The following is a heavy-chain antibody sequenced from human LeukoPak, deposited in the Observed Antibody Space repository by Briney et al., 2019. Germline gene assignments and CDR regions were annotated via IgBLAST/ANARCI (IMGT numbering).Heavy chain of an antibody. CDR2: INQSGST. Sequence: TSETLSLTCAVYGGSFGDSYWSWIRQPPGKGLEWIGEINQSGSTNYNPSLKSRVTISVDTSKNQFYLQMNSVTAADTAVYYCARNGWYSFEYCGQGTLVTVSS. CDR3: ARNGWYSFEY. D-gene: IGHD6-19*01. J-gene: IGHJ4*02. CDR1: GGSFGDSY. V-gene: IGHV4-34*01.